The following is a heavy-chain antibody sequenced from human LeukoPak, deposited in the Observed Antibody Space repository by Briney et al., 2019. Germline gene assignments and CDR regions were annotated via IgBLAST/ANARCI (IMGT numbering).Heavy chain of an antibody. Sequence: SSETLSLTCTVSGGSISSYYWSWIRQPPGKGLEWIGYIYYSGSTNYNPSLKSRVTISVDTSRNQFSLKLSSVTAADTAVYYCARGAVITMIEHWGQGTLVTVSS. CDR2: IYYSGST. V-gene: IGHV4-59*08. D-gene: IGHD3-22*01. J-gene: IGHJ1*01. CDR1: GGSISSYY. CDR3: ARGAVITMIEH.